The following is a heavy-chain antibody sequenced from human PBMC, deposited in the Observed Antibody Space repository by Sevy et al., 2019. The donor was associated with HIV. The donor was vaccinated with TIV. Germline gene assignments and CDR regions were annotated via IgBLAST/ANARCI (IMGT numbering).Heavy chain of an antibody. D-gene: IGHD3-10*01. V-gene: IGHV3-33*01. Sequence: VGSLRLSCAASGFTFSSYAMHWVRQAPGKALEWVALIRYDGSNEYYADSVKGRFTISRDNSKNTVYLQLNSLRAEDTAVYYCARYGSGSHYNRKVVFDIWGQGTMVTVSS. CDR1: GFTFSSYA. CDR2: IRYDGSNE. J-gene: IGHJ3*02. CDR3: ARYGSGSHYNRKVVFDI.